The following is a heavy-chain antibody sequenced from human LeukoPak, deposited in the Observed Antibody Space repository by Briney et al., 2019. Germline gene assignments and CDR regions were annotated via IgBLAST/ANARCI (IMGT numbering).Heavy chain of an antibody. CDR1: GFTISTYW. CDR2: INSDGSIT. V-gene: IGHV3-74*01. Sequence: GGSLRLSCVASGFTISTYWMHWVRQVPGKWLVRVSGINSDGSITHYADSVKGRFTISRDNAKNTLYLQMNSLRAEDTAVYYCARGSGFGVWGQGTLVTVSS. J-gene: IGHJ4*02. CDR3: ARGSGFGV. D-gene: IGHD3-9*01.